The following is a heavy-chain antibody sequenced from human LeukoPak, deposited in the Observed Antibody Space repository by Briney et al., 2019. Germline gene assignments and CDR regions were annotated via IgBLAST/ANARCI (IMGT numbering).Heavy chain of an antibody. Sequence: ASLKVSCTASGYTFTNYDISWVRQAPGQGLEWMGWISAYNGNTNYAQKLQGRVTMTTDTSTSTAYMELRSLRSDDTAVYYCARANNGAPPLGGQGPLVTVPS. CDR2: ISAYNGNT. J-gene: IGHJ4*02. V-gene: IGHV1-18*01. CDR3: ARANNGAPPL. CDR1: GYTFTNYD. D-gene: IGHD1/OR15-1a*01.